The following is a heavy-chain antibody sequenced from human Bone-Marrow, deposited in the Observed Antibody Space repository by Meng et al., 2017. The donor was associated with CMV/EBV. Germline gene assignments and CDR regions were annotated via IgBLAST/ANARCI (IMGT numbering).Heavy chain of an antibody. CDR2: IGTAGDT. V-gene: IGHV3-13*03. CDR3: ARGEHCSSTSCYPHYYGMDV. J-gene: IGHJ6*02. CDR1: GFTFSSYD. D-gene: IGHD2-2*01. Sequence: GESLKISCAACGFTFSSYDMHWVRQATGKGLEWVSAIGTAGDTYYPGSVKGQFTISRDNAKNTLYLQMNSLRAEDTAVYYCARGEHCSSTSCYPHYYGMDVWGQGTTVTVSS.